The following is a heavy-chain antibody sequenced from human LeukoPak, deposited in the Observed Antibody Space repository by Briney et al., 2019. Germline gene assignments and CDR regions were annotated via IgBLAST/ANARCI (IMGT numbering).Heavy chain of an antibody. CDR1: GFTFSSYW. Sequence: GGSLRLSCAASGFTFSSYWMSWVRQAPGKGPEWVANIKQDGSEKYYVDSVKGRFTISRDNAKNSLYLQMNSLRAEDTAVYDCANGGGRVDFWSSQGYYFDYWGQGTLVTVSS. J-gene: IGHJ4*02. V-gene: IGHV3-7*01. D-gene: IGHD3-3*01. CDR3: ANGGGRVDFWSSQGYYFDY. CDR2: IKQDGSEK.